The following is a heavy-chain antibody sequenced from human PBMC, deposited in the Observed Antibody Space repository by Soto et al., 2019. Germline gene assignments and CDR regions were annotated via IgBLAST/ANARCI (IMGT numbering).Heavy chain of an antibody. CDR2: ISSSSSYI. V-gene: IGHV3-21*01. CDR1: GFTFSSYS. CDR3: ARNEGGPPHAYYYYGMDV. J-gene: IGHJ6*02. D-gene: IGHD3-16*01. Sequence: PVGSLRLSCAASGFTFSSYSMNWVRQAPGKGLEWVSSISSSSSYIYYADSVKGRFTISRDNAKNSLYLQMNSLRAEDTAVYYCARNEGGPPHAYYYYGMDVWGQGTTVTVSS.